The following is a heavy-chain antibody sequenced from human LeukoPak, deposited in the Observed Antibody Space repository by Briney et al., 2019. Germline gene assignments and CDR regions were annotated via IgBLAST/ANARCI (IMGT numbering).Heavy chain of an antibody. CDR3: ARRRYYYYGMDV. CDR2: INHSGST. Sequence: SETLSLTCTVSGGSISRSGYYWSWIRQPPGKGLEWIGEINHSGSTNYNPSLKSRVTISVDTSKNQFSLKLSSVTAADTAVYYCARRRYYYYGMDVWGQGTTVTVSS. J-gene: IGHJ6*02. CDR1: GGSISRSGYY. V-gene: IGHV4-34*01.